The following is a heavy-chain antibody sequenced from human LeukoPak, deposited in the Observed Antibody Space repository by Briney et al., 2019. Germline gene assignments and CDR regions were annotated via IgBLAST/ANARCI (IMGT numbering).Heavy chain of an antibody. J-gene: IGHJ4*02. V-gene: IGHV3-7*03. Sequence: GGSLRLSWAASGFSFRTYWMSWVRQAPAKGLEWVANIKQDGNEKYYVDSEKGRFTISRDNAKNSLYLQMNSLRAEDTAVYYCARGDYQLPGDHWGQGTLVTVSS. D-gene: IGHD2-2*01. CDR2: IKQDGNEK. CDR3: ARGDYQLPGDH. CDR1: GFSFRTYW.